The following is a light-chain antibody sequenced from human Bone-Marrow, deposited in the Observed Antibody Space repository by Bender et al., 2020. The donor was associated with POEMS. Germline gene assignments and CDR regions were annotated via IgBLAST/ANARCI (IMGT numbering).Light chain of an antibody. CDR2: SSH. Sequence: QSVLTQPPSVSGVPGQRVTISCSGGSSNIGAHAVNWYQHLPGTAPKLLIYSSHRRPSEVPDRFSGSRSGTSASLAISGLQSEDEADYYCAVWDDSLNGWVFGGGTKLTVL. V-gene: IGLV1-44*01. J-gene: IGLJ3*02. CDR1: SSNIGAHA. CDR3: AVWDDSLNGWV.